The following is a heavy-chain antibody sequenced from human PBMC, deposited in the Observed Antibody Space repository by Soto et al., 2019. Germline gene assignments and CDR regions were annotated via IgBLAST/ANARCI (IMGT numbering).Heavy chain of an antibody. CDR1: GASISVHSYY. D-gene: IGHD1-26*01. V-gene: IGHV4-39*02. Sequence: SETLSLTCTVSGASISVHSYYWTWIRQPPGKGLEWIASIYYSGATYYNPSLQSRVTISVDTSNNRFSLTLSSLTAADTAVYFCARLAYSGYLQTWGQGSLVTVSS. CDR3: ARLAYSGYLQT. J-gene: IGHJ1*01. CDR2: IYYSGAT.